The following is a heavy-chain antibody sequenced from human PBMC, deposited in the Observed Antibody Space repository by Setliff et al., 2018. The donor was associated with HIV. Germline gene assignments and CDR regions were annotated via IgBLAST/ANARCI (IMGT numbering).Heavy chain of an antibody. CDR3: AKVATWTGTN. J-gene: IGHJ4*02. D-gene: IGHD1-1*01. CDR2: ISGSSTTI. CDR1: GFPFSAYI. Sequence: LRLSCTASGFPFSAYIMNWVRQAPGKGLEWILYISGSSTTIYYADSVKGRFIISRDNAKNSLYLQMNSLRAEDTAVYYCAKVATWTGTNWGQGTLVTVSS. V-gene: IGHV3-48*01.